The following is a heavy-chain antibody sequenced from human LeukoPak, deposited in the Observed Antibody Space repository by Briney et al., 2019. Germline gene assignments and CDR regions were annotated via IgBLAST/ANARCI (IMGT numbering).Heavy chain of an antibody. V-gene: IGHV4-61*05. J-gene: IGHJ4*02. CDR1: GGSISSSSYY. CDR2: IYYSGST. CDR3: AGMRRETEDLDYFDY. D-gene: IGHD1-26*01. Sequence: PSETLSLTCTVSGGSISSSSYYWGWIRQPPGKGLEWIGYIYYSGSTNYNPSLKSRVTISVDTSKNQFSLKLSSVTAADTAVYYCAGMRRETEDLDYFDYWGQGTLVTVSS.